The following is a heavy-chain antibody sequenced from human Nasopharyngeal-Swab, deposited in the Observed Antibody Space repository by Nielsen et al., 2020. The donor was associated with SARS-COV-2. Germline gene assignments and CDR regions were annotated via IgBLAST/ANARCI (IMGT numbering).Heavy chain of an antibody. CDR1: GFTFNNYN. J-gene: IGHJ6*02. CDR3: ARDGLDYDFWSAYFMDV. Sequence: GGSLRLSCEASGFTFNNYNFNWVSQAPGKGLEWVSSISSSSSYIYYADSVKGRFTISRDNAKNSLYLQMNSLRAEDTAVYYCARDGLDYDFWSAYFMDVWGQGTTVTVSS. CDR2: ISSSSSYI. V-gene: IGHV3-21*01. D-gene: IGHD3-3*01.